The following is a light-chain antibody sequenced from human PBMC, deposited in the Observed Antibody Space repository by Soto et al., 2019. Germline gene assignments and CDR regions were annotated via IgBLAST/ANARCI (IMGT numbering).Light chain of an antibody. CDR1: SSDVGGYSY. V-gene: IGLV2-14*01. Sequence: QSVLTQPASVSGSPGQSITISCTGTSSDVGGYSYVSWYQQHPGKAPKLMIYDVSNRPSGVSNRFSGSKSGNTASLTISGLQADDEADYYCSSYTSSRTLYVFGTGTKVTVL. CDR2: DVS. CDR3: SSYTSSRTLYV. J-gene: IGLJ1*01.